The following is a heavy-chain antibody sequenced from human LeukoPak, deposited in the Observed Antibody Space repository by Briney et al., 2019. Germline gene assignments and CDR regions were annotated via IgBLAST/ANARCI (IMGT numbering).Heavy chain of an antibody. CDR2: ISGDGGST. D-gene: IGHD3-16*02. J-gene: IGHJ4*02. CDR1: GFTFDDYD. CDR3: VKDEGGDIVH. Sequence: GGSLRLSCAASGFTFDDYDMHWVRQAPGKGLEWVSLISGDGGSTYYADSVKGRFTISRDNSKNSLYLQMNSLRTEDTALYYCVKDEGGDIVHWGQGTLVTVSS. V-gene: IGHV3-43*02.